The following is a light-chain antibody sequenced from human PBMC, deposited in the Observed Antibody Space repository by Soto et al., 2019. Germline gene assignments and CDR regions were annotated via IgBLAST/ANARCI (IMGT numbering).Light chain of an antibody. J-gene: IGLJ2*01. CDR2: DVT. CDR1: SSDVGDYNW. CDR3: CSYAGTYTHVV. Sequence: QSVLTQPRSVSGSPGQTVTISCTGTSSDVGDYNWVSWYRRHPGKAPKVMIYDVTKRPSGVPDRFSGSKSGNTASLTISGLQAEDDGDYFCCSYAGTYTHVVFGGGTKLTVL. V-gene: IGLV2-11*01.